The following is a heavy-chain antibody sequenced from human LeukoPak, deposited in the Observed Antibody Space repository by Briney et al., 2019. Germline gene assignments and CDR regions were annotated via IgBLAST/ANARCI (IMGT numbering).Heavy chain of an antibody. J-gene: IGHJ4*02. CDR3: ARVSIITMVRGVIITKRTTAYYFDY. V-gene: IGHV4-59*01. D-gene: IGHD3-10*01. CDR1: GGSISSYY. Sequence: SETLSLTCTVSGGSISSYYWSWIRQPPGKGLEWIGYIYYSGSTNYNPSLKSRVTISVDTSKNQFSLKLSSVTAADTAVYYCARVSIITMVRGVIITKRTTAYYFDYWGQGTLVTVSS. CDR2: IYYSGST.